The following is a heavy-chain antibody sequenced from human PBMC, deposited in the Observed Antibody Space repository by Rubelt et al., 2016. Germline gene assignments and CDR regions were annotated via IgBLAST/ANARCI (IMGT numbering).Heavy chain of an antibody. CDR1: GGSISSSSYY. V-gene: IGHV4-39*07. CDR2: IYYSGDT. J-gene: IGHJ5*02. CDR3: AREKGFGQWLRDWFDP. D-gene: IGHD6-19*01. Sequence: QLQLQESGPGLVKPSETLSLTCTVSGGSISSSSYYWGWIRQPPGKGLAWIGSIYYSGDTYYNPSLKSRVTISVDTSKNQFSLKLSSVTAADTAVYYWAREKGFGQWLRDWFDPWGQGTLVTVSS.